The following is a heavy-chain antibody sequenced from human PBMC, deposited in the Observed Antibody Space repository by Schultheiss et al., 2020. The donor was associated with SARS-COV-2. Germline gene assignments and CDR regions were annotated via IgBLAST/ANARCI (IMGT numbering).Heavy chain of an antibody. CDR3: AGYYYGSGSPRDY. CDR2: IYTSGST. Sequence: GSLRLSCTVSGGSISSYYWSWIRQPAGKGLEWIGRIYTSGSTNYNPSLKSRVTISVGTSKNQFSLKLSSVTAADTAVYYCAGYYYGSGSPRDYWGQGTLVTVSS. J-gene: IGHJ4*02. V-gene: IGHV4-4*07. D-gene: IGHD3-10*01. CDR1: GGSISSYY.